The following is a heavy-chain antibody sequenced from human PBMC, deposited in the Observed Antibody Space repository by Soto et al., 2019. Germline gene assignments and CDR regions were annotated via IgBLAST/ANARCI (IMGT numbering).Heavy chain of an antibody. Sequence: SETLSLTCTVSGDSMSNNYWGWIRQPPGKGLEWIGYVYYSGATNYNPSLKSRVSMSPDPSRNQFSLKLTSVTAADTAVYYCARAMGDWGTYYYYYGMDVWGQGTMVTVSS. CDR3: ARAMGDWGTYYYYYGMDV. V-gene: IGHV4-59*01. D-gene: IGHD3-16*01. CDR2: VYYSGAT. CDR1: GDSMSNNY. J-gene: IGHJ6*02.